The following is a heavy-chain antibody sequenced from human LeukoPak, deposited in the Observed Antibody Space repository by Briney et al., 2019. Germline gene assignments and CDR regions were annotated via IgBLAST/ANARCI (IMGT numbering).Heavy chain of an antibody. CDR2: INGSGGST. V-gene: IGHV3-23*01. D-gene: IGHD3-9*01. CDR3: AKLHHFHWLLVSNWFDP. J-gene: IGHJ5*02. Sequence: GGSLRLSCAASGFTFSTYAMSWVRQAPEKGLEWVSTINGSGGSTYYADSVKGRFTISRDNSKNTLYLQMNSLRAEDTALYYCAKLHHFHWLLVSNWFDPWGQGTLVTVSS. CDR1: GFTFSTYA.